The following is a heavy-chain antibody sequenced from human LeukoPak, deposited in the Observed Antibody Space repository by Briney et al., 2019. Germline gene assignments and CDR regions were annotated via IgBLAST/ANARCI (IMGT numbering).Heavy chain of an antibody. CDR2: IKSKTDGGTT. Sequence: GGSLRLSCAASGFTFSNAWMSWVRQAPGKGLEWVGRIKSKTDGGTTDYAASVIGRFTISRDDSKSIASLQMNSLITEDTAVYSCSRDQTPYYWGQGTLVTVSS. CDR3: SRDQTPYY. CDR1: GFTFSNAW. V-gene: IGHV3-15*01. J-gene: IGHJ4*02.